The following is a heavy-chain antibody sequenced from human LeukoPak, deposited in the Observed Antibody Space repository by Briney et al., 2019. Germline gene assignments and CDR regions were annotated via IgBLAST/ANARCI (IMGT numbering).Heavy chain of an antibody. CDR3: AGAPRDCGPVCYTGYCDI. J-gene: IGHJ4*02. CDR2: ISRSGAFE. CDR1: GFNLSAYY. D-gene: IGHD2-21*01. V-gene: IGHV3-11*01. Sequence: NSGGSLRLSCTASGFNLSAYYMHWIRQAPGKRLEWVSYISRSGAFETYAQSVKGRFTISRDNSKQTVSLQMTGLRDEDTALYYCAGAPRDCGPVCYTGYCDIWGRGTLVTVSS.